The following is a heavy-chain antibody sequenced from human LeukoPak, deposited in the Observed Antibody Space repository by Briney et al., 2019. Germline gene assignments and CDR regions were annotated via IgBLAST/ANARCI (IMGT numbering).Heavy chain of an antibody. D-gene: IGHD3-22*01. Sequence: KSGGSLRLSCAASGFTFSNTWMSWVRQAPGKGLEWVGRIKSKTDGGTTDYAAPVKGRFTISRDDSKNTLYLQMNSLKTEDTAVYYCTTDYYDSSGYFLGEDYWGQGTLVTVSS. CDR1: GFTFSNTW. CDR3: TTDYYDSSGYFLGEDY. CDR2: IKSKTDGGTT. J-gene: IGHJ4*02. V-gene: IGHV3-15*01.